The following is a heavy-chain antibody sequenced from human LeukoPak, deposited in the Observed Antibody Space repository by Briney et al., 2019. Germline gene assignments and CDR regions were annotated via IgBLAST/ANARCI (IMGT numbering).Heavy chain of an antibody. D-gene: IGHD3-22*01. Sequence: GGSLRLSCAASGFTLSSYAMSWVRQARGKGLEWVSSSGDTTRYADSVKGRFTISRDNSKNTLDLPMNGLRAEDTAVYYCAKSWRYYDSSNSSAFDIWGQGTMVTVSS. CDR1: GFTLSSYA. CDR3: AKSWRYYDSSNSSAFDI. CDR2: SGDTT. V-gene: IGHV3-23*01. J-gene: IGHJ3*02.